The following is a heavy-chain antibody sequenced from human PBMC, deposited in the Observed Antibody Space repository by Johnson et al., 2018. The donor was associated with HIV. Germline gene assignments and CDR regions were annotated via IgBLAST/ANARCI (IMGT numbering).Heavy chain of an antibody. Sequence: QVQLVESGGGLVQPGGSLELSCAASGFTFSSYAMHWVRQAPGKGLEWVAVISYDGSNKYYADSVKGRFTISRDNSKNTLYLQMNSLRAEDTAVYYCASRTGWDAFDIWGQGTMVTVSS. V-gene: IGHV3-30*04. J-gene: IGHJ3*02. CDR1: GFTFSSYA. CDR3: ASRTGWDAFDI. D-gene: IGHD7-27*01. CDR2: ISYDGSNK.